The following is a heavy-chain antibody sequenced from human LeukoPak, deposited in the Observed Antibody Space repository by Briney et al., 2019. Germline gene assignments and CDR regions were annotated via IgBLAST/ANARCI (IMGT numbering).Heavy chain of an antibody. CDR2: ISSSGSTI. J-gene: IGHJ4*02. CDR3: ARDRLRPYFDY. V-gene: IGHV3-48*04. D-gene: IGHD5-12*01. CDR1: GFTFSSYS. Sequence: GGSLRLSCAASGFTFSSYSMNWVRQAPGKGLEWVSYISSSGSTIYYADSVKGRFTISRDNAKNSLYLQMNSLRAEDTAVYYCARDRLRPYFDYWGQGTLVTVSS.